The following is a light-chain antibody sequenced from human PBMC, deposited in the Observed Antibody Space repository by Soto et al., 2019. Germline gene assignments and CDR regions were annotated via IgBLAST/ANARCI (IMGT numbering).Light chain of an antibody. CDR2: KVS. J-gene: IGKJ1*01. CDR1: ESLVFSDGNTY. V-gene: IGKV2-30*01. CDR3: VQGTHWPRT. Sequence: DVVMTQSPLFLPVTLGQPASISCRSSESLVFSDGNTYLTWLHQRPGQSPRRLIYKVSKRGSGVPDRFSGSGSGTDFILKISRVEAEDVGLYYCVQGTHWPRTFGQGTKVESK.